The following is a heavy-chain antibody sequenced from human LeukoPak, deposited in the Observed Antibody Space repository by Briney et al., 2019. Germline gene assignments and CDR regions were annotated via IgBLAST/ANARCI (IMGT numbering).Heavy chain of an antibody. V-gene: IGHV3-7*01. CDR1: GFTFSSYW. CDR2: IKKDGSEK. CDR3: ARATRIAVAKPVDY. Sequence: PGGSLRLSCEASGFTFSSYWMSWVRQAPGKGLEWVANIKKDGSEKYYVDSVKGRFTISRDNAKNSLYLQMNSLRAEDTAVYYCARATRIAVAKPVDYWGQGTLVTVSS. D-gene: IGHD6-19*01. J-gene: IGHJ4*02.